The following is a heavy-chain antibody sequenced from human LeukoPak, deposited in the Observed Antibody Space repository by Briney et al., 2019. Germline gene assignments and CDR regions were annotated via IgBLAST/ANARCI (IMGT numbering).Heavy chain of an antibody. V-gene: IGHV4-61*01. CDR3: ARGRSYGFDFDS. CDR2: KYYSGST. CDR1: GVSINTCCYY. Sequence: SETLSLTCDVSGVSINTCCYYWSWIRQPPGKGLEWIGYKYYSGSTRYNSSLRSRLTISLDSSKNQFSLRLTSVTAADTAVYYCARGRSYGFDFDSWGPGTLVIVSS. D-gene: IGHD5-18*01. J-gene: IGHJ4*02.